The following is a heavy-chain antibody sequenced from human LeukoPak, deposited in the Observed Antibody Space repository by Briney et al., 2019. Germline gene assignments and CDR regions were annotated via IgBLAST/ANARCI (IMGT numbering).Heavy chain of an antibody. CDR3: AKAGIGVVGYFDY. J-gene: IGHJ4*02. CDR2: IRGSGGGT. CDR1: GFTFSSYA. D-gene: IGHD6-19*01. V-gene: IGHV3-23*01. Sequence: GGSLRLSCAASGFTFSSYAMSWVRQAPGKGLEWVSTIRGSGGGTYYADSVKGRFTISRDNYKNTLYLQMNSLRDEDTALYYCAKAGIGVVGYFDYWGQGTLVTVSS.